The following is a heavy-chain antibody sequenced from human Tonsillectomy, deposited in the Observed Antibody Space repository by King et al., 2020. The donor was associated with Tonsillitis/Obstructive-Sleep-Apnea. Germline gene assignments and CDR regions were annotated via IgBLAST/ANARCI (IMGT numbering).Heavy chain of an antibody. CDR1: GFTFNSYG. CDR3: ARDQERFLEWLLYRSNFDY. J-gene: IGHJ4*02. V-gene: IGHV3-33*01. Sequence: VQLVESGGGVVQPGRSLRLSCAASGFTFNSYGLHWVRQAPGKGLEWVAVSWSDGTYKNYADSVRGRFTISRDYSKNTLYLQMSSLRAEDTAVYYRARDQERFLEWLLYRSNFDYWGQGTLVTVSS. D-gene: IGHD3-3*01. CDR2: SWSDGTYK.